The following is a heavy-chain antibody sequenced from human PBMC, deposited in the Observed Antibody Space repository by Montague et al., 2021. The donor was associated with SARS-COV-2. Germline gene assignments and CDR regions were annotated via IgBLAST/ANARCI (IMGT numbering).Heavy chain of an antibody. Sequence: SLRLSCAASEFTFSSYAMSWVRQAPGKGLEWVSAISGSGGSTYYADSVKGRFTISRDNSKNTLYLQMNSLRAEDTAVYYCAKDIYGSGSYSDNFDYWGQGTLVTVSS. CDR3: AKDIYGSGSYSDNFDY. J-gene: IGHJ4*02. CDR1: EFTFSSYA. V-gene: IGHV3-23*01. CDR2: ISGSGGST. D-gene: IGHD3-10*01.